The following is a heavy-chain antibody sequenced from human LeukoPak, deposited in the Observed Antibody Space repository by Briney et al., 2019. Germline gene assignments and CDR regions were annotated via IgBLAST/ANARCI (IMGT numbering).Heavy chain of an antibody. CDR2: ISSSTNYI. D-gene: IGHD3-10*01. J-gene: IGHJ4*02. Sequence: GGSLRLSCAASGFTFSSYSMSWVRRAPGKGLEWVSSISSSTNYIYYADSVKGRFTISRDNAKNSLYLQMNSLRAEDTAVYYCARERAMVRGPLDFWGQGTLVTVSS. CDR1: GFTFSSYS. CDR3: ARERAMVRGPLDF. V-gene: IGHV3-21*01.